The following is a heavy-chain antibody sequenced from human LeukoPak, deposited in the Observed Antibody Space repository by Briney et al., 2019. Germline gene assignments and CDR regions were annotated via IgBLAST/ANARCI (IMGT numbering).Heavy chain of an antibody. CDR2: FYPGDSER. J-gene: IGHJ2*01. Sequence: GESRKIPGRGSGYRFLTYWIGWVGQMPGKGLDWMGIFYPGDSERIYSRSFQGQVTISADKSIDTPYLQRSSLKASDSAIYYCARQSNEATCYFDLWGRGTLVTVSS. CDR3: ARQSNEATCYFDL. CDR1: GYRFLTYW. D-gene: IGHD1-26*01. V-gene: IGHV5-51*01.